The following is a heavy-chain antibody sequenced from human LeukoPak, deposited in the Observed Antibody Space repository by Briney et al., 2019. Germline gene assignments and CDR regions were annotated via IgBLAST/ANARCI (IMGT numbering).Heavy chain of an antibody. J-gene: IGHJ4*02. CDR2: ISGSGGST. Sequence: PGGTLRLSCAASGFTFSSYDMSWVRQAPGKGLEWISAISGSGGSTYYADSVKGRFTISTDNSKNTIYLQMNRLTAEDTAIYYCAKRSSTSSGYFDFWGRGTLVTVSS. CDR1: GFTFSSYD. V-gene: IGHV3-23*01. D-gene: IGHD3-22*01. CDR3: AKRSSTSSGYFDF.